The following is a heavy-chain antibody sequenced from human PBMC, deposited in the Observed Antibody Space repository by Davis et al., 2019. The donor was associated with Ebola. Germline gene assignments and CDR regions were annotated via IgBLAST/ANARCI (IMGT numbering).Heavy chain of an antibody. D-gene: IGHD5-18*01. CDR2: INSDGSST. J-gene: IGHJ5*02. V-gene: IGHV3-74*01. Sequence: PGGSLRLSCAASGFTFSSYWMHWVRQAPGKGLVWVSRINSDGSSTSYADSVKGRFTISRDNAKNTLYLQMNSLRAEDTAVYYCARAARVDTAMVPNWFDPWGQGTLVTVSS. CDR3: ARAARVDTAMVPNWFDP. CDR1: GFTFSSYW.